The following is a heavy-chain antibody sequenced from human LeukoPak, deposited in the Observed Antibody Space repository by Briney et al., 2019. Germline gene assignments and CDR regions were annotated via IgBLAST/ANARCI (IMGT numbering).Heavy chain of an antibody. J-gene: IGHJ6*02. V-gene: IGHV4-30-2*01. CDR2: IYHSGST. CDR1: GGSISSGGYS. CDR3: ARSITIFGVVTDGMDV. D-gene: IGHD3-3*01. Sequence: PSETLSLTCAVSGGSISSGGYSWSWIRQPPGKGLEWIGYIYHSGSTHYNPSLKSRVTISVDRSKNQFSLKLSSVTAADTAVYYCARSITIFGVVTDGMDVWGQGTTVTVSS.